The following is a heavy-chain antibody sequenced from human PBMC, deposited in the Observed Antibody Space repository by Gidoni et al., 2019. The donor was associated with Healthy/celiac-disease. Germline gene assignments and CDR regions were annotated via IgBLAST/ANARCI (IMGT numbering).Heavy chain of an antibody. CDR2: IYYSGRT. CDR3: ARDGVGAMVGAFDI. Sequence: QVQLQESGPGLVKPSETLSLTCTVSGGSVSSGSYYWSWIRQPPGKGLEWIGYIYYSGRTNYTPSLNSRVTISVDTSKNQFSLKLSSVTAADTAVYYCARDGVGAMVGAFDIWGQGTMVTVSS. D-gene: IGHD1-26*01. V-gene: IGHV4-61*01. CDR1: GGSVSSGSYY. J-gene: IGHJ3*02.